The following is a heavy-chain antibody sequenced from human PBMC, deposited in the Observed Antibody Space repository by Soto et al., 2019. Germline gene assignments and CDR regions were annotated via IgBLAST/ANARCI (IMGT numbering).Heavy chain of an antibody. CDR2: INHSGST. CDR1: GGSFSGYY. D-gene: IGHD2-8*02. Sequence: PSETLSLTCAVYGGSFSGYYWSWIRQPPGKGLEWIGEINHSGSTNYNPSLKSRVTISVDTSKNQFSLKLSSVTAADTAVYYCARDTFHWSIDYWGQGTLVTVSS. CDR3: ARDTFHWSIDY. J-gene: IGHJ4*02. V-gene: IGHV4-34*01.